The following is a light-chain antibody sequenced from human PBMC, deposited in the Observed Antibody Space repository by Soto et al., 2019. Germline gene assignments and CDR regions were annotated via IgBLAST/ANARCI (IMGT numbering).Light chain of an antibody. CDR3: QQYGSSLIT. CDR1: QSVSSSF. Sequence: EIVLTQSPGTLSFSPGERATVSCRASQSVSSSFLAWYQQRPGQAPRLIIYAASSRATGIPDRFSGSGSGTDFTLTISRLEPEDFAVYYCQQYGSSLITFGQGTRLEIK. J-gene: IGKJ5*01. V-gene: IGKV3-20*01. CDR2: AAS.